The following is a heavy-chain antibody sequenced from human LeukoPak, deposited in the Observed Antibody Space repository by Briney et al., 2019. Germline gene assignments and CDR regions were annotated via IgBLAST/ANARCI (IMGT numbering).Heavy chain of an antibody. D-gene: IGHD3-10*01. CDR3: ARTSYYGGIDY. CDR2: IDWDDDK. CDR1: GFSLSTSGMR. Sequence: SGPTLVNPTQTLTLTCTFSGFSLSTSGMRVSWIRQPPGKALEWLARIDWDDDKFYSTSLKTRFTISKDTSKNQVVLTMTNMDPVDTATYYCARTSYYGGIDYWGQGTLVTVSS. V-gene: IGHV2-70*04. J-gene: IGHJ4*02.